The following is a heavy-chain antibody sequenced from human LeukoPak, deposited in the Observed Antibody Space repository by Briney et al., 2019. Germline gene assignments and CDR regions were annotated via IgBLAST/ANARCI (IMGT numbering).Heavy chain of an antibody. CDR2: VTGGGDST. CDR1: GFTFSIYA. J-gene: IGHJ4*02. Sequence: PGGSLRLSCAASGFTFSIYAMSWVRQAPGKGLEWVSTVTGGGDSTSYASSVKGRFTISRDNSKNMMYLQMNSLRAEDTGVYYCARDPPDYWGQGILVTVSS. CDR3: ARDPPDY. V-gene: IGHV3-23*01.